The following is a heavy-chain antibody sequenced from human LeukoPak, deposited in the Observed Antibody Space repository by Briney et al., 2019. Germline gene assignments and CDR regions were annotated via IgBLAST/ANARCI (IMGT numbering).Heavy chain of an antibody. V-gene: IGHV3-23*01. Sequence: PGGSLRLSCAASGFTFSSYAMSWVRQAPGKGLEWVSAISGSGGSTYYADSVKGRFTISRDNSKNTLYLQMNSLRAEDTAVYYCAKDREDLYGGNPDAFDIWGQGTMVTVSS. CDR2: ISGSGGST. CDR3: AKDREDLYGGNPDAFDI. CDR1: GFTFSSYA. D-gene: IGHD4-23*01. J-gene: IGHJ3*02.